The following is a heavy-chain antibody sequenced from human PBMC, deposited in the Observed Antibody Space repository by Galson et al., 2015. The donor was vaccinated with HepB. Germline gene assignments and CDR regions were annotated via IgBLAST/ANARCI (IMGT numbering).Heavy chain of an antibody. CDR2: IRYDGSIK. CDR3: ARNTPSSGYHGLHY. CDR1: GFTFSNYG. J-gene: IGHJ4*02. V-gene: IGHV3-30*02. Sequence: SLRLSCAASGFTFSNYGMHWVRQAPSKGLEWVAYIRYDGSIKYYADSVKGRFTISRDNSKNTLYLQMNSLRAEDTAVYYCARNTPSSGYHGLHYGGQGTLVTVAS. D-gene: IGHD5-12*01.